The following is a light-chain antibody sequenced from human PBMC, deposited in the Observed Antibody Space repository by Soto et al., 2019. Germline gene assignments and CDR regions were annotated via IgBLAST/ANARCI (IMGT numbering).Light chain of an antibody. J-gene: IGKJ5*01. Sequence: DIQMTQSPSSLSASVGDRVTIRFRASQTVITYLNFYQQKPGKAPILLIYAASSLPSAVPPRFTGAGSETDFTLTISSLQPEDFGTYYCQQTYSTPITFGQGTRLEIK. CDR3: QQTYSTPIT. CDR1: QTVITY. CDR2: AAS. V-gene: IGKV1-39*01.